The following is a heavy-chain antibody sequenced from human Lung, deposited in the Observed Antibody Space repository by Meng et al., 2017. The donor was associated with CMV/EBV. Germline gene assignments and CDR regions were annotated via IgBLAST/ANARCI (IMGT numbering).Heavy chain of an antibody. J-gene: IGHJ4*02. V-gene: IGHV1-24*01. Sequence: QVQLVQSGAEAKKPXXXXXXXRKVSGYTLTELSMHWVRQAPGKGLEWMGGFDPEDGETIYAQKFQGRVTMTEDTSTDTAYMELSSLRSEDTAVYYCATDRRYDILTGYFDYWGQGTLVTVSS. CDR2: FDPEDGET. D-gene: IGHD3-9*01. CDR1: GYTLTELS. CDR3: ATDRRYDILTGYFDY.